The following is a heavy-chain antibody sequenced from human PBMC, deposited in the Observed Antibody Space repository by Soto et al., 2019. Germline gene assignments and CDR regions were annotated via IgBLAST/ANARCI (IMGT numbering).Heavy chain of an antibody. D-gene: IGHD1-26*01. CDR1: GGSISISNW. J-gene: IGHJ6*03. CDR3: ARGGYYFYMDV. V-gene: IGHV4-4*02. CDR2: IHHSGST. Sequence: QVQLQESGPGLVKPSETLSLTCAVSGGSISISNWWSWVRQTPGKGLEWIGQIHHSGSTNYSPSLTSRVTISVDKSKNQFSLTMNSVTAADTAVYYCARGGYYFYMDVWGKGTTVTVSS.